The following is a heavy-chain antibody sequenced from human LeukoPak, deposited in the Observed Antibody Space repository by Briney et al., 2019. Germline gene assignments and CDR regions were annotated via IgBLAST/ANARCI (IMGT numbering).Heavy chain of an antibody. Sequence: EASVKVSCKASGYTFTGYYMHWVRQAPGQGLEWMGRINPNSGGTNYAQKFQGRVTMTRDTSISTAYMELSRLRSDDTAVYYCARLSIAVAGTDYWGQGTLVTVSS. CDR2: INPNSGGT. CDR1: GYTFTGYY. V-gene: IGHV1-2*06. CDR3: ARLSIAVAGTDY. D-gene: IGHD6-19*01. J-gene: IGHJ4*02.